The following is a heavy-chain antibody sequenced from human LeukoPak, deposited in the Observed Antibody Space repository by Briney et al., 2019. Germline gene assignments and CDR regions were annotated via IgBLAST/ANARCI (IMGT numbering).Heavy chain of an antibody. J-gene: IGHJ4*02. Sequence: ASVKVSCKASGYTFTSYGISWVRLAPGHGLEWMGWISAYNGNTNYAQKLQGRVTMTTDTSTSTAYMELRSLRSDDTAMYYCARSALRYFDWSILGYFDYWGQGTLVTVSS. CDR2: ISAYNGNT. V-gene: IGHV1-18*01. D-gene: IGHD3-9*01. CDR1: GYTFTSYG. CDR3: ARSALRYFDWSILGYFDY.